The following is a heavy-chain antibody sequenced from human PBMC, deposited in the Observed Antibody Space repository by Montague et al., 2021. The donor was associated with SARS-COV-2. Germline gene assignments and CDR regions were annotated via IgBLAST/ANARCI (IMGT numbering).Heavy chain of an antibody. J-gene: IGHJ6*02. CDR2: INHSGST. V-gene: IGHV4-34*01. CDR1: GGSFSGYY. Sequence: SETLSLTCAVYGGSFSGYYWSWIRQPPGKGLEWIGEINHSGSTNXNSSLTSRVTISVYTSKNQFSLKLSSVTASDTAVYYCARFYHVGMVRGVRRAYYYGMDVWGQGTTVTVSS. CDR3: ARFYHVGMVRGVRRAYYYGMDV. D-gene: IGHD3-10*01.